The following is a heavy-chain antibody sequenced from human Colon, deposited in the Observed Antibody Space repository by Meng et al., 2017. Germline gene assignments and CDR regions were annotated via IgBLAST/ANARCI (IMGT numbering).Heavy chain of an antibody. V-gene: IGHV3-13*01. J-gene: IGHJ4*02. CDR3: VRDRHLCSGRTCYSDYFDS. D-gene: IGHD2-21*01. Sequence: LVEAVAALVQPGRSLVLSCAASGFTFSSYDMDWVRQATGKGLEWVSSIGTAGDTYYPGSVKGRFTISRDNAKKSLYLQMNSLRADDTSVYYCVRDRHLCSGRTCYSDYFDSWGQGTLVTVSS. CDR2: IGTAGDT. CDR1: GFTFSSYD.